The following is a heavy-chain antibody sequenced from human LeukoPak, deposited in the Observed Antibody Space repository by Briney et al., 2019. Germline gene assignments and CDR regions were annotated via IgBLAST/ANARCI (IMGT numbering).Heavy chain of an antibody. V-gene: IGHV3-30-3*01. CDR2: ISYDGSNK. CDR1: GFTFSSYA. Sequence: GGSLRLSCAASGFTFSSYAMHWVRQAPGKGLEWVAVISYDGSNKYYADSVKGRFTISRDNSKNTLYLQMNSLRAEDTAVYYCASGLYGSGSAYFDYWGQGTLVTVSS. CDR3: ASGLYGSGSAYFDY. D-gene: IGHD3-10*01. J-gene: IGHJ4*02.